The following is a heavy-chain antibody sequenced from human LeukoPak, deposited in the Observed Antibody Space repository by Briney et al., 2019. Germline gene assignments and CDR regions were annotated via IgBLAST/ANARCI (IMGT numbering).Heavy chain of an antibody. J-gene: IGHJ4*02. D-gene: IGHD2-15*01. CDR3: ARVEVICSGGSCYSGLDY. Sequence: ASVKVSCKASGYTFSNSDITWVRRAPGQGLEWMGWISAYNGDTYYAQNLQGRVTLTTDTSTSTAYMELRSLRSDDTAVYYCARVEVICSGGSCYSGLDYWGQGTLVTVSS. V-gene: IGHV1-18*01. CDR2: ISAYNGDT. CDR1: GYTFSNSD.